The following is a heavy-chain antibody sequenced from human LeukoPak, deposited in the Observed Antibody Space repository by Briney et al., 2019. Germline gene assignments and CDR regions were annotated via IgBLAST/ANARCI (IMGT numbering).Heavy chain of an antibody. V-gene: IGHV1-2*02. Sequence: GASVKVSCKASGYTFTGYYMHWVRQAPGQGLEWMGWINPNSGGTNYAQKFQGRVTMTRDTSISTAYMELSRLRSEDTAVYYCARDGAAAGTGFDSWGQGTLVTVSS. CDR3: ARDGAAAGTGFDS. CDR1: GYTFTGYY. J-gene: IGHJ4*02. CDR2: INPNSGGT. D-gene: IGHD6-13*01.